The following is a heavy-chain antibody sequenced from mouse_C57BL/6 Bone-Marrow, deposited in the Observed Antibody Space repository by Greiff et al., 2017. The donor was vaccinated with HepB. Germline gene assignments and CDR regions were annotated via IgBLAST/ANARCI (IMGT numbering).Heavy chain of an antibody. V-gene: IGHV1-54*01. CDR2: INPGSGGT. J-gene: IGHJ1*03. D-gene: IGHD1-1*01. CDR3: ARSHYYGSSSSYWYFDV. Sequence: VQLQQSGAELVRPGTSVKVSCKASGYAFTNYLIEWVKQRPGQGLEWIGVINPGSGGTNYNEKFKGKATLTADKSSSTAYMQLSSLTSEDSAVYYCARSHYYGSSSSYWYFDVWGTGTTVTVSS. CDR1: GYAFTNYL.